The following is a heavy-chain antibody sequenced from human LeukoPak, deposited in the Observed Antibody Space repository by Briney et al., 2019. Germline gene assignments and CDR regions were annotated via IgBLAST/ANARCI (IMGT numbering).Heavy chain of an antibody. CDR2: VNRDGSET. Sequence: PGGSLRLSCAASGFALSSHWMTWVRQVPGRGPEWVANVNRDGSETYYLDSVKGRFTISRDNAKNSLYLQMSSLRAEDTAVYYCARKGELERRRSWDYWGQGTLVTVSS. CDR1: GFALSSHW. D-gene: IGHD1-1*01. J-gene: IGHJ4*02. V-gene: IGHV3-7*03. CDR3: ARKGELERRRSWDY.